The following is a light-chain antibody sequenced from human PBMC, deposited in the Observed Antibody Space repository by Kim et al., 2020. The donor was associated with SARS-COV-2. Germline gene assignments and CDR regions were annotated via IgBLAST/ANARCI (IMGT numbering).Light chain of an antibody. V-gene: IGLV3-1*01. Sequence: GSPGQKASITGSGEKLGDKYASWYQQKPGQYPVVVIVRDNRRPSGIPERFSGSNSGNTATLTISGTQAMDEADYYCQAWDSSIYVFGTGTKVTVL. J-gene: IGLJ1*01. CDR3: QAWDSSIYV. CDR2: RDN. CDR1: KLGDKY.